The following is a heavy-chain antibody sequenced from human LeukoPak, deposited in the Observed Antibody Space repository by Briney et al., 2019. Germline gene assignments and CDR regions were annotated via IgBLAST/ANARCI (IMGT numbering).Heavy chain of an antibody. CDR3: ARDPYGGYMYYFDY. CDR1: GFTFDDYG. CDR2: IKWNGGSI. Sequence: GGSLRLSRAASGFTFDDYGMSWVRQAPGKGLEWVAGIKWNGGSIGYADSVKGRFTISRDNAKNSLYLQMNSLRAEDTALYYCARDPYGGYMYYFDYWGQGTLVTVSS. D-gene: IGHD5-12*01. V-gene: IGHV3-20*04. J-gene: IGHJ4*02.